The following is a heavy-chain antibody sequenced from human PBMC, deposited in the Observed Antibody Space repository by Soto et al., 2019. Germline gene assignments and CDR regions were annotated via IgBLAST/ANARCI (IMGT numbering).Heavy chain of an antibody. D-gene: IGHD3-10*01. CDR3: ATYGSGSYIGYYYGMDD. CDR1: GYPFTSYN. Sequence: ASLTVSCKASGYPFTSYNMHWVRQAPGQGLEWLGIINPSGGSTSYAQKFQGRVTMTRDTSTSTVYMELSSLRSEGTAVYYCATYGSGSYIGYYYGMDDWGQGTTVTVSS. V-gene: IGHV1-46*01. CDR2: INPSGGST. J-gene: IGHJ6*02.